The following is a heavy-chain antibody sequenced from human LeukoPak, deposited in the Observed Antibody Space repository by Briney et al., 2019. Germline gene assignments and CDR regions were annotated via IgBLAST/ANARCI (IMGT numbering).Heavy chain of an antibody. CDR3: VRTPVTGGSGTFYFDS. Sequence: GGSLRLSCAASGFTFSSCGMHWVRQAPGKGLEWVAVIWYEGTIKQYADSVKGRFSISRDNSENTLYLQMNSLRAEDTAVYYCVRTPVTGGSGTFYFDSWGQGTLVTVSS. V-gene: IGHV3-33*01. D-gene: IGHD2-8*02. J-gene: IGHJ4*02. CDR1: GFTFSSCG. CDR2: IWYEGTIK.